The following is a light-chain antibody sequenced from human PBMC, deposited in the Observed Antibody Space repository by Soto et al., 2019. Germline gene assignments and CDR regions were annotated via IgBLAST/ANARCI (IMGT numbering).Light chain of an antibody. CDR2: DAS. CDR1: QSVIKNY. V-gene: IGKV3-20*01. CDR3: QQCATSPLT. J-gene: IGKJ1*01. Sequence: EIVLTQSPDTLSLSPGKRATLSCRASQSVIKNYLAWYQQKPGQAPRLLIDDASRRATGIPDRFSGSGSGTDFTLTINRLEPEDFAVYYCQQCATSPLTFGQGTRVEIK.